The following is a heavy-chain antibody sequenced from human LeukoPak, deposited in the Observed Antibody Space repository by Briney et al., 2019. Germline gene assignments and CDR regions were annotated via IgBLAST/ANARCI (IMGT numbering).Heavy chain of an antibody. CDR3: ARESNNYYYYYMDV. J-gene: IGHJ6*03. Sequence: PSQTLSLTCTVSGGSISSGSYYWSWIRQPAGKGLEWIGRIYTSGSTNHNPSLKSRVTISVDASKNQFSLKLSSVTAADTAVYYCARESNNYYYYYMDVWGKGTTVTVSS. V-gene: IGHV4-61*02. CDR2: IYTSGST. CDR1: GGSISSGSYY.